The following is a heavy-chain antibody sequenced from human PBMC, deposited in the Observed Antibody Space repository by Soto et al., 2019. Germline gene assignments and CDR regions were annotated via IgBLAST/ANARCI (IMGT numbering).Heavy chain of an antibody. Sequence: GGSKRLSWAAAGFNFSIYSRNWVRKAPGKGLEWVSYISSSSSTIHYADSVKGRFTISRDNAKNSLYLQMNSLRAEDTAVYYCARDEGSSSWLDFWGQGTLVTVSS. D-gene: IGHD6-13*01. V-gene: IGHV3-48*01. CDR3: ARDEGSSSWLDF. CDR1: GFNFSIYS. J-gene: IGHJ4*02. CDR2: ISSSSSTI.